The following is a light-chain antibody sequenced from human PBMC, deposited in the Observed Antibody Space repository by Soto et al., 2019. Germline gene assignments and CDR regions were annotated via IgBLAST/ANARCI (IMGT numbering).Light chain of an antibody. CDR3: CSSAGGFTWV. CDR2: YVS. J-gene: IGLJ7*01. V-gene: IGLV2-11*01. Sequence: QSALTQPRSVSGSPGQSVTISCTGTSSDVVSWYQQHPGKAPKVIIYYVSQRPSGVADRFSGSKSGNTASLTISGLQAEDEADYYCCSSAGGFTWVFGGGTQLTVL. CDR1: SSDV.